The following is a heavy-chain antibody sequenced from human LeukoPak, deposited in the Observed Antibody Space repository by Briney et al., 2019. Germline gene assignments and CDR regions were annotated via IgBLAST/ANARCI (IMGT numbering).Heavy chain of an antibody. CDR2: ISAYNGNT. V-gene: IGHV1-18*01. CDR1: GYTFTSYG. J-gene: IGHJ6*02. D-gene: IGHD3-22*01. Sequence: ASVKVSCKASGYTFTSYGISWARQAPGQGLEWMGWISAYNGNTNYAQKLQGRVTMTTDTSTSTAYMELRSLRSDDTAVYYCARQYYYDSSGYRYGMDVWGQGTTVTVSS. CDR3: ARQYYYDSSGYRYGMDV.